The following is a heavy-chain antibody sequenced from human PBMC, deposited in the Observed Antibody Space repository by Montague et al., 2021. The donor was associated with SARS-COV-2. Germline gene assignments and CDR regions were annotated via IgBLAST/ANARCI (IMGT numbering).Heavy chain of an antibody. CDR3: ARLWDTVYYYYGMYV. J-gene: IGHJ6*02. V-gene: IGHV4-39*01. D-gene: IGHD1-26*01. CDR2: IHYSGST. CDR1: GGSISSSSYY. Sequence: SETLSLTCAVSGGSISSSSYYWGWIRQPPGKGLEWIGSIHYSGSTYYNPSLKSRVSISIDTSKNQFSLKLSSVTAADTAVYYCARLWDTVYYYYGMYVWGQGTTVTVSS.